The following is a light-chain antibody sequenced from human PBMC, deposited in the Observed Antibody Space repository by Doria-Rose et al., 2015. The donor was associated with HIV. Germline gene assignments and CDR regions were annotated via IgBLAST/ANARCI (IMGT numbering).Light chain of an antibody. CDR1: QRITRW. Sequence: TQSPSTLSASVGDSVTITVRASQRITRWLAWYQQKPGKAPKLLIYKASLLESRVPSRFSGRGSGTEFTLTISSLQPDDFATYYCQQYNSYSPWTFGPGTKLEIK. V-gene: IGKV1-5*03. CDR2: KAS. CDR3: QQYNSYSPWT. J-gene: IGKJ2*02.